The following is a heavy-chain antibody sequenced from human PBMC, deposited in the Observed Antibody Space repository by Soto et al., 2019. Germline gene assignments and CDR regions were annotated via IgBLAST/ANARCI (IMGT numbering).Heavy chain of an antibody. CDR2: ISAYNGNT. D-gene: IGHD3-3*01. V-gene: IGHV1-18*04. J-gene: IGHJ4*02. CDR1: GYTFTSYG. Sequence: ASVKVSCKASGYTFTSYGISWVRQAPGQGLEWMGWISAYNGNTNYAQKLQGRVTMTTDTSTSTAYMELRSLRSDDTAVYYCARIGITIFGVVIPGEYWGQGTLVTVSS. CDR3: ARIGITIFGVVIPGEY.